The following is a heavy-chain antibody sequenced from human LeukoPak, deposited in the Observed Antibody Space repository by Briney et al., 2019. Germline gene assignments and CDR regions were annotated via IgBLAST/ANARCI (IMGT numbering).Heavy chain of an antibody. CDR3: ARSRGYSYRFDY. D-gene: IGHD5-18*01. V-gene: IGHV4-39*01. Sequence: PSETLSLTCTVSGGSISSSSDYGGWIRQPPGKGLEWIGSSYYSGSTYYNTSLKSRVTISVDTSKNQFSLKLSSVTAADTAVYYCARSRGYSYRFDYWGQGTLVTVSS. J-gene: IGHJ4*02. CDR2: SYYSGST. CDR1: GGSISSSSDY.